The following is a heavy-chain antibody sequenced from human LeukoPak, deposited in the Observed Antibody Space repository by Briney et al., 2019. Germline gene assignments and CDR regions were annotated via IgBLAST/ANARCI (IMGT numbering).Heavy chain of an antibody. CDR2: ISSSSSYI. CDR1: GFTFSSYS. J-gene: IGHJ4*02. D-gene: IGHD3-10*01. Sequence: GGSLRLACAASGFTFSSYSMNWVRQAPGKGLEWVSSISSSSSYIYYADSVKGRFTISRDNAKNSLYLQMNSLRAEDTAVYYCARVMVRGVIDYWGQGTLVTVSS. V-gene: IGHV3-21*01. CDR3: ARVMVRGVIDY.